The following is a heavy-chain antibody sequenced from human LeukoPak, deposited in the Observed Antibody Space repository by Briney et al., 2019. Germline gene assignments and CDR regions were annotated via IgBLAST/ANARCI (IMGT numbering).Heavy chain of an antibody. CDR1: GYTFTGYY. J-gene: IGHJ3*02. D-gene: IGHD5-18*01. CDR2: INPNSGGT. CDR3: ARDPTRIQLWSMEIENAFDI. V-gene: IGHV1-2*02. Sequence: GASVKVSCKASGYTFTGYYMHWVRQAPGQGLEWMGWINPNSGGTNYARKFQGRVTMTRDTSISTAYMELSRLRSDDTAVYYCARDPTRIQLWSMEIENAFDIWGQGTMVTVSS.